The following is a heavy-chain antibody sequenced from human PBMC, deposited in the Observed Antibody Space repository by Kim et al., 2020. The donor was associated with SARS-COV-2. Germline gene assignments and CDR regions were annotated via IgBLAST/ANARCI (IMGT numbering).Heavy chain of an antibody. D-gene: IGHD3-16*01. CDR3: ATTERFREDY. CDR2: TI. V-gene: IGHV3-11*01. J-gene: IGHJ4*02. Sequence: TIYYADSVTGRFTNSRDNAKNSLYLQMNSLRAEDTAVYYCATTERFREDYWGQGTLVTVSS.